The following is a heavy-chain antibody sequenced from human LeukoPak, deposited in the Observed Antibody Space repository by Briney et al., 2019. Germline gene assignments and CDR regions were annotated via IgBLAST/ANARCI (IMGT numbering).Heavy chain of an antibody. CDR3: AKGPMTTVVYYYGMDV. CDR2: MSGSAGNT. J-gene: IGHJ6*02. CDR1: GFTISSYA. D-gene: IGHD4-17*01. Sequence: PGGSLRLSCAVSGFTISSYAMSWVRQAPGKGLEWVSAMSGSAGNTYYADSVKGRFTISRDNSKNTLYLQMNSLRAEDTAVYYCAKGPMTTVVYYYGMDVWGQGTTVTVSS. V-gene: IGHV3-23*01.